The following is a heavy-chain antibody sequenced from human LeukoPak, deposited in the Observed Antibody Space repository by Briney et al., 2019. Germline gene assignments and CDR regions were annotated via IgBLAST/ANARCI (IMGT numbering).Heavy chain of an antibody. D-gene: IGHD2-15*01. Sequence: ASVKVSCKASGGTFSSYAISWVRQAPGQGLEWMGGIIPIFGTANYAQKFQGRVTITTDESTSTAYMELSSLRSEDTAVYYCARVRGYCSGGSCYESPYYYYMDVWGKGTTVTVSS. V-gene: IGHV1-69*05. CDR1: GGTFSSYA. J-gene: IGHJ6*03. CDR3: ARVRGYCSGGSCYESPYYYYMDV. CDR2: IIPIFGTA.